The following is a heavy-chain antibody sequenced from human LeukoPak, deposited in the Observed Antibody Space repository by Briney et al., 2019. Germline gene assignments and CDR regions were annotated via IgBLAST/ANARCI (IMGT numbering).Heavy chain of an antibody. D-gene: IGHD2-15*01. CDR3: ARERLRYFDY. CDR1: GGSISSYY. V-gene: IGHV4-59*01. CDR2: IYYSGST. Sequence: SETLSLTCTVSGGSISSYYWSWIRQPPGKGLEWIGYIYYSGSTNYNPSLKGRVTISVDTSKNQFSLKLSSVTAADTAVYYCARERLRYFDYWGQGTLVTVSS. J-gene: IGHJ4*02.